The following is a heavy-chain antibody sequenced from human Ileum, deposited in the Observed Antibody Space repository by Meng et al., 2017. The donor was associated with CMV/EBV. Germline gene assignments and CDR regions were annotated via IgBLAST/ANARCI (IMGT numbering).Heavy chain of an antibody. Sequence: SCGASGFTFNEYAKHWVRQAPGKGLEWVAVIWYDGSNKHYAGPVKGRFAISRDNSKNTVFLQMNSLRAEDTAVYYCAKEDGSGTYVDYWGQGTLVTVSS. J-gene: IGHJ4*02. D-gene: IGHD3-10*01. CDR2: IWYDGSNK. CDR3: AKEDGSGTYVDY. V-gene: IGHV3-33*06. CDR1: GFTFNEYA.